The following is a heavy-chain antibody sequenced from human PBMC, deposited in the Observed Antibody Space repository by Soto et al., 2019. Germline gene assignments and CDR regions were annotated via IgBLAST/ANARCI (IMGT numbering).Heavy chain of an antibody. V-gene: IGHV3-48*03. Sequence: GGSLRLSCAASGFTFSSYEMHWVRQAPGKGLEWLSYISSSGTTIYYADSVKGRFTISRDNAKNSLYLQMNSLSAEDTAVYYCARDFPPGNGGYYFDYWGQGTLVTVSS. CDR1: GFTFSSYE. D-gene: IGHD2-8*01. J-gene: IGHJ4*02. CDR3: ARDFPPGNGGYYFDY. CDR2: ISSSGTTI.